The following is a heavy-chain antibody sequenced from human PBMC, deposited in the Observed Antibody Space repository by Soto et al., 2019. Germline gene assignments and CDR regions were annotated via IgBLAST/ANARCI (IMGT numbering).Heavy chain of an antibody. CDR2: IKVDSGYT. J-gene: IGHJ5*02. Sequence: QLQLVQSAAEVKKPGASVRVSCKAYGYPFIKYGISWIRQAPEQGLEWMGWIKVDSGYTNYAQKFQGRVTMTTDTSSDTAFMELRSLRFDDTAVYFWATSYDTGFDPWGQGTLVSVSS. CDR3: ATSYDTGFDP. CDR1: GYPFIKYG. D-gene: IGHD3-9*01. V-gene: IGHV1-18*04.